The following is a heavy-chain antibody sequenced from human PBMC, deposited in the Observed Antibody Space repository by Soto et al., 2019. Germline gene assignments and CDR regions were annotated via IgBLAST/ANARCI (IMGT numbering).Heavy chain of an antibody. J-gene: IGHJ4*02. CDR3: VGGYLGYSGLY. CDR2: INIDGSST. V-gene: IGHV3-74*01. Sequence: PGGSLRLSCAASGFTINNAWMSWVRQAPGKGLEWVGRINIDGSSTNYADSVKGRFTISRDNAKNTLYLQMNSLRDDDTAVYYCVGGYLGYSGLYWGQGTLVTVSS. CDR1: GFTINNAW. D-gene: IGHD2-15*01.